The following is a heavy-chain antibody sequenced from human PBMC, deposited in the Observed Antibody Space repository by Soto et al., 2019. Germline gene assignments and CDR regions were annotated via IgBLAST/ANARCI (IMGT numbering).Heavy chain of an antibody. CDR3: ARGVWRYCSGGSCATFFDY. CDR1: GGTFSSYA. CDR2: IIPIFGTA. J-gene: IGHJ4*02. Sequence: SVKVSCKTSGGTFSSYAISWVRQAPGQGLEWMGGIIPIFGTANYAQKFQGRVTITADESTSTAYMELSSLRSEDTAVYYCARGVWRYCSGGSCATFFDYWGQGTLVTVSS. D-gene: IGHD2-15*01. V-gene: IGHV1-69*13.